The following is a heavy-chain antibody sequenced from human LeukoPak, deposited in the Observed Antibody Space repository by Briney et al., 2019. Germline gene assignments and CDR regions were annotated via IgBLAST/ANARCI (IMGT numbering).Heavy chain of an antibody. CDR3: AKAEEDIVVVVAATALDFDY. CDR2: ISYDGSNK. V-gene: IGHV3-30*18. J-gene: IGHJ4*02. Sequence: GSLRLSCAASGFTFSSYGMHWVRQAPGKGLEWVAVISYDGSNKYYADSVKGRFTISRDNSKNTLYPQMNSLRAEDTAVYYCAKAEEDIVVVVAATALDFDYWGQGTLVTVSS. D-gene: IGHD2-15*01. CDR1: GFTFSSYG.